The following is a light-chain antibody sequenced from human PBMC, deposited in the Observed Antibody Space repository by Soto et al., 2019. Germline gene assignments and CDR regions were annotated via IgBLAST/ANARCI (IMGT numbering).Light chain of an antibody. J-gene: IGKJ1*01. CDR2: NSS. CDR1: QSVRSNY. V-gene: IGKV3-20*01. Sequence: EIVLTQSPGTLSLSPGDRATLSCRASQSVRSNYLAWYQQKPGQAQRLLIYNSSTRATGIPDRFSGSGSGTDFTLTISRLEPEDFALYYCQQYRDLPQTFGQGTQVEIK. CDR3: QQYRDLPQT.